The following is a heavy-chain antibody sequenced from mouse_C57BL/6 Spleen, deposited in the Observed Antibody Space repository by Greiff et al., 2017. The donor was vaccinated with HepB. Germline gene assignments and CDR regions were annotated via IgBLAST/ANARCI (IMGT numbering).Heavy chain of an antibody. CDR3: TRKGSGY. V-gene: IGHV1-15*01. D-gene: IGHD3-2*02. CDR2: IDPETGGT. Sequence: QVQLKQSGAELVRPGASVTLSCKASGYTFTDYEMHWVKQTPVHGLEWIGAIDPETGGTAYNQKFKGKAILTADKSSSTAYMELRSLTSEDSAVYYCTRKGSGYWGQGTTLTVSS. CDR1: GYTFTDYE. J-gene: IGHJ2*01.